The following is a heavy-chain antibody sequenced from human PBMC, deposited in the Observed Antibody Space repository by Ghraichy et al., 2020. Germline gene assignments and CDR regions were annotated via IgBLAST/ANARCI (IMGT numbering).Heavy chain of an antibody. Sequence: SLNISCAASGFTFSSYGRHWGRQAPGKGVEWVAVISYDGSNKYNADSVKGRFTISRDNSKNTLYLQMNSLRAEDTAVYYCAKDEAYSSIDYWGQGTLVTVSS. CDR3: AKDEAYSSIDY. V-gene: IGHV3-30*18. CDR2: ISYDGSNK. D-gene: IGHD6-13*01. CDR1: GFTFSSYG. J-gene: IGHJ4*02.